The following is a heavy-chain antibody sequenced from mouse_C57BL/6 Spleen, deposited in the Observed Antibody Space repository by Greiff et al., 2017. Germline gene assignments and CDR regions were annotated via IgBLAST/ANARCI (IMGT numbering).Heavy chain of an antibody. D-gene: IGHD1-1*01. CDR3: ARCNYYGRSYFDY. CDR2: ISDGGSYT. J-gene: IGHJ2*01. CDR1: GFTFSSYA. V-gene: IGHV5-4*03. Sequence: EVKVEESGGVLVKPGGSLKLSCAASGFTFSSYAMSWVRQTPEKRLEWVATISDGGSYTYYPDNVKGRFTISRDNAKNNLYLQMSHLKSEDTAMYYCARCNYYGRSYFDYWGQGTTLTVSS.